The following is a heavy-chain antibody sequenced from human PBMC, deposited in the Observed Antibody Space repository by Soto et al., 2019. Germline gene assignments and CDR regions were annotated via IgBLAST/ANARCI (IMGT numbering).Heavy chain of an antibody. V-gene: IGHV4-31*03. CDR2: FYHSGST. Sequence: SETLSLTCTVSGGSISSGSYYWSWIRQHPGEGLELFGYFYHSGSTYYNPSLKSRVTISVDTSKNQFSLKLISMTAADTAVYYCAGGADPGYFGSGSYWGYFDYWGQGTLVTVSS. J-gene: IGHJ4*02. CDR3: AGGADPGYFGSGSYWGYFDY. D-gene: IGHD3-10*01. CDR1: GGSISSGSYY.